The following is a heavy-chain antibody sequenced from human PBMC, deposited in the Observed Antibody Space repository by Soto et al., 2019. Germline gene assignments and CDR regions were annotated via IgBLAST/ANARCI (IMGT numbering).Heavy chain of an antibody. D-gene: IGHD7-27*01. CDR1: GGSVSSGDYS. CDR2: IYTGGGI. J-gene: IGHJ4*02. Sequence: VQLQESGPRLVKPSQTLSLTCTVSGGSVSSGDYSWSWIRQHPGTALEWIGNIYTGGGIYINPSLKSRVIISLDTAKSQFSLNLISVTAADPDVYYCDSGLSGDKVDYWGQGTLVPVSS. V-gene: IGHV4-30-4*01. CDR3: DSGLSGDKVDY.